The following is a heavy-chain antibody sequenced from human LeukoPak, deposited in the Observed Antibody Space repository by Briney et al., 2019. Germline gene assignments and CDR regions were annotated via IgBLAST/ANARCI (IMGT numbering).Heavy chain of an antibody. Sequence: GGSLRLSCSASGFSFSNYGMSWVRQAPGKGLEWVSSISSGGDNTYYADSVRGRFTISRDNSKNTLYLQLNSLRAEDTAVYYCAKSHRGHCSTTTCDDEGDYWGQGTLVTVSS. V-gene: IGHV3-23*01. D-gene: IGHD2-2*01. J-gene: IGHJ4*02. CDR2: ISSGGDNT. CDR1: GFSFSNYG. CDR3: AKSHRGHCSTTTCDDEGDY.